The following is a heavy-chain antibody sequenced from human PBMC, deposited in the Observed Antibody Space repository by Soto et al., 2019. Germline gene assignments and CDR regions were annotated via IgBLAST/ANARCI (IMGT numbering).Heavy chain of an antibody. CDR1: GDSVSRNRAA. D-gene: IGHD6-19*01. CDR3: TRGRADYYGMDV. Sequence: SQTLSLTCAISGDSVSRNRAAWNWIRQSPSRGLEWLGRTYYWSKWYNNYAGSVKSRITINPDTSKNQVSLQLNSVTPEDTAIYYCTRGRADYYGMDVWGQGTTDTVSS. CDR2: TYYWSKWYN. J-gene: IGHJ6*02. V-gene: IGHV6-1*01.